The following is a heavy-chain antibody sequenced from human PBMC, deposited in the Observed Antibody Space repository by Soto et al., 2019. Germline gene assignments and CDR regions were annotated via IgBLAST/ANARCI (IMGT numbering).Heavy chain of an antibody. J-gene: IGHJ4*02. Sequence: QVHLVQSGAEVKRPGASVRVSCRASGGTFYTYAFTWVRQAPGQGLEWMGGITPMIGTTKYAQKFHGRVTFSADEYASTAYMELSNLGSDATAVYYCARDVSVMTSVFGFWGQGTLITVAS. V-gene: IGHV1-69*01. CDR2: ITPMIGTT. CDR3: ARDVSVMTSVFGF. D-gene: IGHD3-10*01. CDR1: GGTFYTYA.